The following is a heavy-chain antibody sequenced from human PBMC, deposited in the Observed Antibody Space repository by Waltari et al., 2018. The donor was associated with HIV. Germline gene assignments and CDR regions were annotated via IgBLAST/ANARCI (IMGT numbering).Heavy chain of an antibody. CDR2: VNPHNGNT. J-gene: IGHJ4*02. CDR1: VDNFTSYA. D-gene: IGHD2-15*01. CDR3: VRGPACSGVTCYSVFDL. Sequence: VQLVQSGAEVKKHGASVTVSWKASVDNFTSYAIHWVPQGPGKRPEWVAWVNPHNGNTKYSRKFQARFTVARDESAETAYMVLTTVRFEDTAIYYCVRGPACSGVTCYSVFDLWGQGTPVSVTS. V-gene: IGHV1-3*01.